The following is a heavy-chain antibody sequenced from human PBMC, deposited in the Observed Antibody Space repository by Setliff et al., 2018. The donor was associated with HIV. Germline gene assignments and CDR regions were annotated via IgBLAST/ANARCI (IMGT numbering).Heavy chain of an antibody. CDR1: GGSISSGSYY. CDR3: ATDQLLLGGSYSDY. CDR2: IYTRGRT. Sequence: SETLSLTCTVSGGSISSGSYYWSWIRQPAGKGLEWIGLIYTRGRTNYNPSIKSRVKRSVDTSKNQFSLKLISVTAADTAIYFCATDQLLLGGSYSDYWGQGTLVTVSS. V-gene: IGHV4-61*02. D-gene: IGHD1-26*01. J-gene: IGHJ4*02.